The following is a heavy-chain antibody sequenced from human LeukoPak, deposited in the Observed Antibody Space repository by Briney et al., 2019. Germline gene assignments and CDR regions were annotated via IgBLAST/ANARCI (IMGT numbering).Heavy chain of an antibody. V-gene: IGHV4-39*07. D-gene: IGHD3-9*01. Sequence: SETLSLTCTVSGDSISSRSYYWGWIRQPPGKGLEWIGNIYFSGSTYYNPSLKSRVTISVDTSKNQFSLKLSSVTAADTAVYYCARIDYDILTGYLFDPWGQGTLVTVSS. J-gene: IGHJ5*02. CDR2: IYFSGST. CDR1: GDSISSRSYY. CDR3: ARIDYDILTGYLFDP.